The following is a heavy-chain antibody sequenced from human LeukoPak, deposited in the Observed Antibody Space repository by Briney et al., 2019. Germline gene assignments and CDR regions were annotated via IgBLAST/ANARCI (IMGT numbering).Heavy chain of an antibody. CDR2: INPKSGGT. D-gene: IGHD3-22*01. CDR1: GYSFTDYY. V-gene: IGHV1-2*02. Sequence: ASVKVSCKASGYSFTDYYIHWVRQAPGEGLEWMGWINPKSGGTNYAQKFQGGVTMTRDTSISTAYMELSWLRPDDTAVYYCARDSGNYYRSGSKFDPWGQGTLVTVSS. CDR3: ARDSGNYYRSGSKFDP. J-gene: IGHJ5*02.